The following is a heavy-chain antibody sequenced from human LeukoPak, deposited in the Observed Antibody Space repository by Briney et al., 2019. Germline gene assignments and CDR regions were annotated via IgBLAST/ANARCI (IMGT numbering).Heavy chain of an antibody. CDR1: GGSFSGYY. Sequence: SETLSLTCAVYGGSFSGYYWSWIRQPPGKGLEWIGGINHSGSTNYNPSLKSRVTISVDTSKNQFSLKLRSVTAADTAVYYCARGRRYCSSTSCYYRGYYYYYGMDVWGQGTTVTVSS. V-gene: IGHV4-34*01. CDR3: ARGRRYCSSTSCYYRGYYYYYGMDV. J-gene: IGHJ6*02. D-gene: IGHD2-2*01. CDR2: INHSGST.